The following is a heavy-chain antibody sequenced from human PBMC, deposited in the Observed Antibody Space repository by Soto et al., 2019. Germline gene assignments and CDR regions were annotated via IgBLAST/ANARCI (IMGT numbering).Heavy chain of an antibody. J-gene: IGHJ4*02. CDR2: ISSNGGST. D-gene: IGHD3-3*01. CDR1: GFTFSSYA. V-gene: IGHV3-64D*06. CDR3: GQRGYDFWSGYYIFDY. Sequence: GGSLRLSCSASGFTFSSYAMHWVRQAPGKGLEYVSAISSNGGSTYYADSVKGRFTISRDNSKNTLYLQMSSLRAEDTAVYYCGQRGYDFWSGYYIFDYWGQGTLVTVSS.